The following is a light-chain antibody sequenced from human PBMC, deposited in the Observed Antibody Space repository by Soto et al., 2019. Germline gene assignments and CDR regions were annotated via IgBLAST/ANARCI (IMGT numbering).Light chain of an antibody. CDR2: EVS. CDR3: ISYAGTAYV. CDR1: SRDVGGYNY. V-gene: IGLV2-8*01. Sequence: QSALTQPPSESGSPGQSVTISCSGTSRDVGGYNYVSWYQQHPGKAPKLMIYEVSKRPSGVPDRFSGYKSGNTATLTVSGLQAEDEADDYFISYAGTAYVFGTGTKVTV. J-gene: IGLJ1*01.